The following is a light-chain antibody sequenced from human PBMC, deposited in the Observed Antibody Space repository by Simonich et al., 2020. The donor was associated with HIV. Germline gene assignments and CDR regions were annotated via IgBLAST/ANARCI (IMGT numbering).Light chain of an antibody. V-gene: IGKV4-1*01. CDR2: WAS. CDR3: QQYYSTPPA. Sequence: DIVMTQSPDSLAVSLGERATINCKSSRTILYISNNKNYLAWYQQKPGQPPKLLIYWASTRESGVPDRFSASGSGTDFTLTISSLQAEDVAVYYCQQYYSTPPAFGQGTKLEIK. J-gene: IGKJ2*01. CDR1: RTILYISNNKNY.